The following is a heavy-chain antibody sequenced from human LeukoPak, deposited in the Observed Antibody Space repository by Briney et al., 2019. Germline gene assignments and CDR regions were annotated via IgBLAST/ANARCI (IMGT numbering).Heavy chain of an antibody. V-gene: IGHV1-69*05. CDR3: ARGSGHYDILTGYYSYDY. CDR2: IIPIFGTA. J-gene: IGHJ4*02. Sequence: SVKVSCKASGGTFSSYAISWVRQAPGQGLEWMGGIIPIFGTANYAQKFQGRVTITTDESTSTAYMELSSLRSEDTAVYYCARGSGHYDILTGYYSYDYWGRGTLVTVSS. D-gene: IGHD3-9*01. CDR1: GGTFSSYA.